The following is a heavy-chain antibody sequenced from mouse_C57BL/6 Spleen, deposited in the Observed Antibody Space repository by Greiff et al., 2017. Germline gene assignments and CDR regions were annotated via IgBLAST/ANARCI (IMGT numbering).Heavy chain of an antibody. CDR2: IYPGSGST. CDR3: ALYGNSSFDY. Sequence: QVQLQQPGAELVKPGASVKMSCKASGYTFTSYWITWVKQRPGQGLGWIGDIYPGSGSTNYYEKFKSKATLTVDTSSSTAYMQLSSLKSEASAVYYCALYGNSSFDYWGQGTPLTVSS. J-gene: IGHJ2*01. V-gene: IGHV1-55*01. CDR1: GYTFTSYW. D-gene: IGHD2-1*01.